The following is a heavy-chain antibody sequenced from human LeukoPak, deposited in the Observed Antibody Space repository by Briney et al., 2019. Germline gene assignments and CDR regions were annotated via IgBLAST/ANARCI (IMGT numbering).Heavy chain of an antibody. D-gene: IGHD3-16*01. V-gene: IGHV3-33*01. J-gene: IGHJ4*02. Sequence: GGSLILSCTASGFTFRNYGMHWVRQAPGEGLEWVAVIFYDGSNKYYADSVKGRFTISRDNSKNTLYLQMNSLRAEDTAVYYCSRDVGGGWNFWGQGTLVTVSS. CDR1: GFTFRNYG. CDR3: SRDVGGGWNF. CDR2: IFYDGSNK.